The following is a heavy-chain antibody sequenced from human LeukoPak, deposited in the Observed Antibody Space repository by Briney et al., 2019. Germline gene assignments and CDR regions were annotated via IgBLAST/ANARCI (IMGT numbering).Heavy chain of an antibody. CDR2: ISSSGGST. Sequence: PGGSLRLSCAASEFTFSSFAMSWVRQPPGKGLEWVSTISSSGGSTFYAESVKGRFTISRDNNENTLYLQMNSLRVEDTAVYYCARAAQVTGRPNLGGHFDYWGQETLVTVPS. CDR3: ARAAQVTGRPNLGGHFDY. J-gene: IGHJ4*02. CDR1: EFTFSSFA. D-gene: IGHD6-6*01. V-gene: IGHV3-23*01.